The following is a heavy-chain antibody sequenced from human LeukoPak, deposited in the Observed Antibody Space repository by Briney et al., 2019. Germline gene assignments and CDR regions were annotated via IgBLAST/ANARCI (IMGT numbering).Heavy chain of an antibody. D-gene: IGHD5-18*01. Sequence: PGGSLRLSCAASGFTFSSYSMNWVRQAPGKGLEWVSSISSSSSYIYYADSVKGRFTISRDNAKNSLYLQMNSLRAEDTAVDYCARVGGYSYGYLDYWGQGTLVTVSS. V-gene: IGHV3-21*01. CDR2: ISSSSSYI. CDR1: GFTFSSYS. J-gene: IGHJ4*02. CDR3: ARVGGYSYGYLDY.